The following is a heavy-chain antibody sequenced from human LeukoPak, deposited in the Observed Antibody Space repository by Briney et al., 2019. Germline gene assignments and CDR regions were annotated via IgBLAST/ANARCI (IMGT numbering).Heavy chain of an antibody. CDR1: GYSFTSYW. D-gene: IGHD2-2*01. CDR3: ASQTPAATWSGPQTLAASDI. J-gene: IGHJ3*02. Sequence: GESLKISCKGSGYSFTSYWIGWVRQMPGKGLGWMGIIYPGDSDTRYSPSFQGQVTISADKSISTAYLQWSSLKASDTAMYYCASQTPAATWSGPQTLAASDIWGQGTMVTVSS. V-gene: IGHV5-51*01. CDR2: IYPGDSDT.